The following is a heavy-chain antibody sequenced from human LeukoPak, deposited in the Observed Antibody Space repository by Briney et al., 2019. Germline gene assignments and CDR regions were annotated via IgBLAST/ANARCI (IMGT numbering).Heavy chain of an antibody. CDR2: ISGSGGST. D-gene: IGHD3-22*01. CDR1: GFTFSSYA. CDR3: AKDEDYYDSSGYYSPY. J-gene: IGHJ4*02. V-gene: IGHV3-23*01. Sequence: GGSLRLSCAASGFTFSSYAMSWVRQAPGKGLEWVSAISGSGGSTYYADSVKGRFTISRDNSKNTLYLQMNSLRAKDTAVYYCAKDEDYYDSSGYYSPYWGQGTLVTVSS.